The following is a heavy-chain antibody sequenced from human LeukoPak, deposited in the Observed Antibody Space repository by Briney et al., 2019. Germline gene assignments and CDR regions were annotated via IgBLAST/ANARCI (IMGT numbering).Heavy chain of an antibody. D-gene: IGHD2-2*01. J-gene: IGHJ4*02. V-gene: IGHV3-30*18. CDR3: AKVSICSSTSCSTSYFDY. CDR1: GFTFSSYG. Sequence: GSLRLSCAASGFTFSSYGMHWVRQAPGKGLEWVAVISYDGSNKYYADSVKGRFTISRDNSKNTLYLQMNSLRAEDTAVYYCAKVSICSSTSCSTSYFDYWGQGTLVTASS. CDR2: ISYDGSNK.